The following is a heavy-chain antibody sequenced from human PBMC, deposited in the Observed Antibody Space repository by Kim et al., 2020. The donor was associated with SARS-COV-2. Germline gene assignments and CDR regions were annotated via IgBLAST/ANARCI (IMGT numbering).Heavy chain of an antibody. CDR3: ARDIASYSSGWIYYYYGMDV. CDR1: GFTFSSYG. CDR2: ISYDGSNK. V-gene: IGHV3-30*04. J-gene: IGHJ6*02. D-gene: IGHD6-19*01. Sequence: GGSLRLSCAASGFTFSSYGMHWVRQAPGKGLEWVAVISYDGSNKNYVDSVKGRFTISRDNSKNTLYLQMNSLRAEDTAVYYCARDIASYSSGWIYYYYGMDVWCQGTTGTVSS.